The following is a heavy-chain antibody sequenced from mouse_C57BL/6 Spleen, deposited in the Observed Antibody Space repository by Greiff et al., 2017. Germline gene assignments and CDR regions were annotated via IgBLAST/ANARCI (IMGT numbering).Heavy chain of an antibody. D-gene: IGHD2-10*01. CDR1: GYSITSDY. J-gene: IGHJ3*01. CDR2: ISYSGST. CDR3: ARSYYGNSAWFGY. V-gene: IGHV3-8*01. Sequence: EVQLVESGPGLAKPSQTLSLTCSVTGYSITSDYWNWIRKFPGNKLEYIGYISYSGSTYYYPSTKSRISITRDTSKNQYYLQLNSVTTEDTATYYCARSYYGNSAWFGYWGQRTLVTVAA.